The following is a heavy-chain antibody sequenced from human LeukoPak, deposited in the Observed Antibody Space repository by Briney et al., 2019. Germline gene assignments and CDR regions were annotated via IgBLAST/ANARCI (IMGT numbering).Heavy chain of an antibody. J-gene: IGHJ4*02. CDR1: GFTFSSYT. CDR3: ARGTSGSPGIDY. V-gene: IGHV3-64*02. D-gene: IGHD6-19*01. Sequence: AGSLRLSCAASGFTFSSYTMHWVRQAPGKGLEYVSAIGGNGGNIFYADSVKGRFTISRDNSHNTLYLQMGSLRAEDMAVYYCARGTSGSPGIDYWGQGTLVTVSS. CDR2: IGGNGGNI.